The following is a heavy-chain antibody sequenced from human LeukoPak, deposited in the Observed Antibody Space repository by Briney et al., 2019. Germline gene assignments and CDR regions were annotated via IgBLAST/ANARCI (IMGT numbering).Heavy chain of an antibody. CDR3: ARVGYCSGGSCYSYYYYYGMDV. V-gene: IGHV1-2*02. CDR1: GYTFTGYY. CDR2: INPNSGGT. J-gene: IGHJ6*02. Sequence: LGASVEVSCKASGYTFTGYYMHWVRQAPGQGLEWMGWINPNSGGTNYAQKFQGRVTMTRDTSISTAYMELSRLRSDDTAVYYCARVGYCSGGSCYSYYYYYGMDVWGQGTTVTVSS. D-gene: IGHD2-15*01.